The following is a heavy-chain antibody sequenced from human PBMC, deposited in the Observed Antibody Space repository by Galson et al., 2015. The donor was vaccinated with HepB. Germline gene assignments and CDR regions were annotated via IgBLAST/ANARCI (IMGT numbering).Heavy chain of an antibody. CDR1: GFTVSSSY. J-gene: IGHJ4*02. CDR3: AKVGVMASNVPWDLHY. CDR2: ISGDGGRI. D-gene: IGHD3-16*01. Sequence: SLRLSCAASGFTVSSSYMSWVRQVPGKGLEWVSSISGDGGRIYIADSVKGRFTISRDNSKNTVYLQMSGLRATDTAVYYCAKVGVMASNVPWDLHYWGQGTLVTVSS. V-gene: IGHV3-53*01.